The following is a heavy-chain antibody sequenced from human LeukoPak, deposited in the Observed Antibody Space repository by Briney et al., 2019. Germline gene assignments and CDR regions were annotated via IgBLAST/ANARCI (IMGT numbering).Heavy chain of an antibody. CDR3: ARDLRGYSYGYGFDI. D-gene: IGHD5-18*01. J-gene: IGHJ3*02. CDR1: GFTFSSYA. CDR2: ISYDGTNK. V-gene: IGHV3-30-3*01. Sequence: GESLKISCAASGFTFSSYAVHWVRQAPGKGLEWVAVISYDGTNKYYADSVKGRFTISRDNSKNALYVQMNSLRAEDTAVYYCARDLRGYSYGYGFDIWGQGTLVSVS.